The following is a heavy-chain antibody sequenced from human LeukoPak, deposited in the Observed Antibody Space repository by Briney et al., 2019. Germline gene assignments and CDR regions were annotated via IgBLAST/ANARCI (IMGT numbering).Heavy chain of an antibody. CDR3: ARVCGSGSFGY. CDR1: GCTLPNHG. CDR2: ISAYNCNT. J-gene: IGHJ4*02. Sequence: ASVKVSCQASGCTLPNHGCSWLGQAPAQGREGMGLISAYNCNTNYLQKLQGRVTMTPDTSTSTAYMELRSLRSDDTAVYYCARVCGSGSFGYWGQGTLVTVSS. D-gene: IGHD3-10*01. V-gene: IGHV1-18*04.